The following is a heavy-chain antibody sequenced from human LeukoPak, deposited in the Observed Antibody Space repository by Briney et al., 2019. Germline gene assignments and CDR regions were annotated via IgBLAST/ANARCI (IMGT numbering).Heavy chain of an antibody. J-gene: IGHJ5*02. Sequence: SQTLSLTCTVSGGSISSGGYYWSRIRQPPGKGLEWIGEINHSGSTNYNPSLKSRVTISVDTSKNQFSLKLSSVAATDTSVYYCARRTIAAAGTGWFDHWGQGTLVTVSS. CDR3: ARRTIAAAGTGWFDH. V-gene: IGHV4-30-2*01. CDR2: INHSGST. D-gene: IGHD6-13*01. CDR1: GGSISSGGYY.